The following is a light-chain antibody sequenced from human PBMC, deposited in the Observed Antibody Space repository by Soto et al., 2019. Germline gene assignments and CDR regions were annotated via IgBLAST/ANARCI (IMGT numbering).Light chain of an antibody. Sequence: QSALTQPRSVSGSPGQSVTISCTGTSSDVGGYNYVSWYQQHPGKAPKLMMYDVSTRPSGVPDRFYGYKSGNTASLTISGLQAEDEADYSCCSYAGSSYVFGTGTKLTVL. V-gene: IGLV2-11*01. CDR1: SSDVGGYNY. CDR2: DVS. CDR3: CSYAGSSYV. J-gene: IGLJ1*01.